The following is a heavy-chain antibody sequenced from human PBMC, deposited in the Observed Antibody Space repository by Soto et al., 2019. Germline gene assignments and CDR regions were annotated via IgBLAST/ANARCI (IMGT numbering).Heavy chain of an antibody. D-gene: IGHD2-21*02. V-gene: IGHV3-7*03. CDR1: GFTFNSYW. Sequence: GGSLRLSCSASGFTFNSYWMSWVRQAPGKGLEWAANIKQDGSEIYYGGSVKGRFTISRDNTINSVYLHMNTLRADDTAVYYCARDIFYGGDSDYWGQGTLVTVSS. CDR3: ARDIFYGGDSDY. J-gene: IGHJ4*02. CDR2: IKQDGSEI.